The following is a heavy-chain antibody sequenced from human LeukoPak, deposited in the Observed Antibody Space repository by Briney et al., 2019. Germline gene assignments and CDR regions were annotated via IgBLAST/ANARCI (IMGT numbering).Heavy chain of an antibody. J-gene: IGHJ1*01. CDR2: ISSSSSYI. Sequence: GGSLRLSCAASGFTFSSYSMNWVRQAPGKGLEWVSSISSSSSYIYYADSVKGRFTISRDNAKNSLYLQMNSLRAEDTAVYYCERSKQLDPEYFQHWGQGTLVTVSS. V-gene: IGHV3-21*01. CDR3: ERSKQLDPEYFQH. CDR1: GFTFSSYS. D-gene: IGHD6-6*01.